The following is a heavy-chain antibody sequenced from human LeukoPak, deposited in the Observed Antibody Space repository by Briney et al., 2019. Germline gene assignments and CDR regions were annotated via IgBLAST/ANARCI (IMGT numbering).Heavy chain of an antibody. V-gene: IGHV1-46*01. Sequence: ASVKVSRKASGYTFTSYYMHWVRQAPGQGLEWMGIINPSGGSTSYAQKFQGRVTMTRDTSTNTAYTEMSSLTSEDTAMYYCAREGEYYAESGNLIDAADVWGQGTMVIVSA. D-gene: IGHD3-10*01. J-gene: IGHJ3*01. CDR1: GYTFTSYY. CDR3: AREGEYYAESGNLIDAADV. CDR2: INPSGGST.